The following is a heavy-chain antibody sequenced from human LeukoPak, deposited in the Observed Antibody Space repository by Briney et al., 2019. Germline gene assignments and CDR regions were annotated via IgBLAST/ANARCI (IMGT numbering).Heavy chain of an antibody. D-gene: IGHD3-10*01. Sequence: GGSLRLSCAASGFTFSSYGMSWVRQAPGKGLEWVSAIIGSGGSTYYADSVKGRFTISRDNSKNTLYLQMNSLRAEDTAVYYCASEYYYGSGSYFDYWGQGTLVTVSS. CDR3: ASEYYYGSGSYFDY. CDR1: GFTFSSYG. V-gene: IGHV3-23*01. J-gene: IGHJ4*02. CDR2: IIGSGGST.